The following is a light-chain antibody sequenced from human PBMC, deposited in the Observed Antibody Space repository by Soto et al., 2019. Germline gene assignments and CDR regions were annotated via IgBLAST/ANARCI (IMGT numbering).Light chain of an antibody. Sequence: DIKMTQSPSTLSGSVGDRVTITCRASQTISSWLAWYQQKPGKAPKLMIYDASSLESGVPSRFSGSGSGTEFTLTISSLQPDDVATYYCQQYNSYSWTFGQGTKVDIK. CDR3: QQYNSYSWT. CDR2: DAS. CDR1: QTISSW. V-gene: IGKV1-5*01. J-gene: IGKJ1*01.